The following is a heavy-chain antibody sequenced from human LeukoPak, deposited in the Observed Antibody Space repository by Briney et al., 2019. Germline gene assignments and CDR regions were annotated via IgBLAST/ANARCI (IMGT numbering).Heavy chain of an antibody. CDR3: ARGQYSSSWYEWVY. J-gene: IGHJ4*02. CDR1: GFTFSSYS. CDR2: ISSSSSTI. V-gene: IGHV3-48*02. Sequence: VQPGGSLRLSCAASGFTFSSYSMNWVRQAPGKGLEWVSYISSSSSTIYYADSVKGRFTISRDNAKNSLYLQMNSLRDEDTAVYYCARGQYSSSWYEWVYWGQGALVTVSS. D-gene: IGHD6-13*01.